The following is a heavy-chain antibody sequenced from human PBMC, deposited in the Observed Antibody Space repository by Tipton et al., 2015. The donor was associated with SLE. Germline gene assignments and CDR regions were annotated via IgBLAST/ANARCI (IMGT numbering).Heavy chain of an antibody. CDR1: GGSFSGYY. J-gene: IGHJ3*02. V-gene: IGHV4-34*01. CDR3: ARDDPLGI. CDR2: INDRGNT. Sequence: TLSLTCAVYGGSFSGYYWSWIRQPPGKGLEWIGEINDRGNTNYNPSLKSRVTISVDTSKNQFSLKVSSVTAADTAVYYCARDDPLGIWGQGTMVTVSS.